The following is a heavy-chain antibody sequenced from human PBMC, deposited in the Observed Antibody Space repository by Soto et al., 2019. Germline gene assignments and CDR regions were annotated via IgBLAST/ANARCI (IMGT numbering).Heavy chain of an antibody. Sequence: ASVNVSCKASGYTSTNYGMHWVRQAPGQRLEWMGWINAGSGNTKYSQKFQGRITITRDTSASTVYMELRSLRSEDTAVYYCARYIYEGSGSLYYFDYWGQGTLVTVSS. V-gene: IGHV1-3*01. CDR3: ARYIYEGSGSLYYFDY. D-gene: IGHD3-22*01. CDR1: GYTSTNYG. J-gene: IGHJ4*02. CDR2: INAGSGNT.